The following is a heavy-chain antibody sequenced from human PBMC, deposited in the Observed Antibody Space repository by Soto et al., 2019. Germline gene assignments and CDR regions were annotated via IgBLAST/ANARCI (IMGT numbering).Heavy chain of an antibody. D-gene: IGHD4-17*01. CDR2: IHDSGNT. CDR1: GGSVSIGDYL. CDR3: ARARGGDSGDYASLFDR. V-gene: IGHV4-30-4*01. Sequence: SETLSLTCTVFGGSVSIGDYLWSWIRQRPGKGLEWIGYIHDSGNTYYNPSLKSRVTISLDTSKNQFSLKVTSMTAADTAVYFCARARGGDSGDYASLFDRWGQGNLATVSS. J-gene: IGHJ5*02.